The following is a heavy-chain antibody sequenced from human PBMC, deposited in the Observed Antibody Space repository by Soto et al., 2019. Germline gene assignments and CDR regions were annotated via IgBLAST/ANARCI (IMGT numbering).Heavy chain of an antibody. J-gene: IGHJ4*02. CDR3: AKDKLYSNYEYYFDN. CDR2: ISWNSGIV. Sequence: GGSLRLSCAASGFTFENYAMHWVRQAPGKGLERVSGISWNSGIVGYADSVKGRFTISRDNAKNSLYLQMNSLRAEDTAFYHCAKDKLYSNYEYYFDNWGRGTQVTVSS. D-gene: IGHD4-4*01. V-gene: IGHV3-9*01. CDR1: GFTFENYA.